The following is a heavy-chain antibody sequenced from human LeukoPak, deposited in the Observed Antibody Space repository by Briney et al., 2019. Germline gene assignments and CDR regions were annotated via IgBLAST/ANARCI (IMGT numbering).Heavy chain of an antibody. CDR2: IYDSGST. CDR3: ARSSSSFYYFDY. J-gene: IGHJ4*02. Sequence: SETLSLTCTVSGGSIRSSYYYWGWIRQPPGKGLEWIGSIYDSGSTYYNPSLKSRVTISVDTSKNQFSLKLNSVTAADTAVYYCARSSSSFYYFDYWGQGTLVTVSS. CDR1: GGSIRSSYYY. D-gene: IGHD6-13*01. V-gene: IGHV4-39*01.